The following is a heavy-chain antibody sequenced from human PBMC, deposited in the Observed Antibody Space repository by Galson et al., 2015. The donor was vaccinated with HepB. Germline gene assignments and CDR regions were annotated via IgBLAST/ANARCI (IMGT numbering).Heavy chain of an antibody. CDR1: GFTFSSYA. J-gene: IGHJ4*02. CDR2: ISYDGSNK. CDR3: ARKYCSGGSCYPYFDY. D-gene: IGHD2-15*01. Sequence: SLRLSCAASGFTFSSYAMHWVRQAPGKGLEWVAVISYDGSNKYYADSVKGRFTISRDNSKNTLYLQMNSLRAEDTAVYYCARKYCSGGSCYPYFDYWGQGTLVTVSS. V-gene: IGHV3-30-3*01.